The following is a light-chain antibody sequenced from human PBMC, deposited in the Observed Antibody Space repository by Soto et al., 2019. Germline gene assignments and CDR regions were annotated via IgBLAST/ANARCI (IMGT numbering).Light chain of an antibody. CDR1: QGISSY. J-gene: IGKJ5*01. CDR3: QQYYSYPRT. Sequence: DIQLTQSPSFLSASVGDRVTITCRASQGISSYLAWYQQKPGKAPKLLIYAASTLQSGVPSRFSGSGSGTDFTLTISCLQSEDFATYYCQQYYSYPRTFGQGTRLEI. V-gene: IGKV1-9*01. CDR2: AAS.